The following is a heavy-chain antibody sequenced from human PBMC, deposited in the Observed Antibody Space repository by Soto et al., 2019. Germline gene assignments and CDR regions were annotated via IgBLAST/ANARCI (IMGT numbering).Heavy chain of an antibody. V-gene: IGHV4-59*01. J-gene: IGHJ6*02. CDR1: GGSISSYY. D-gene: IGHD3-9*01. Sequence: TLSLTCTVSGGSISSYYWSWIRQPPGKGLEWIGYIYYSGSTNYNPSLKSRVTISVDTSKNQFSLKLSSVTAADTAVYYCARDLMGFYDILTGSYYYGMDVWGQGTTVTVSS. CDR2: IYYSGST. CDR3: ARDLMGFYDILTGSYYYGMDV.